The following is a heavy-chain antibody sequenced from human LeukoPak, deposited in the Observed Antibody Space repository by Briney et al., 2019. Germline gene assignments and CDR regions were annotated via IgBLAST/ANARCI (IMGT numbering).Heavy chain of an antibody. CDR1: GLTFSRYW. V-gene: IGHV3-74*01. D-gene: IGHD3-16*01. CDR3: GRGGSYGDY. J-gene: IGHJ4*02. CDR2: VNPDGSSI. Sequence: PGGSPRLSCAASGLTFSRYWMHWVRQVPGKGLVWVSRVNPDGSSITYADSVKGRFTSSRDNAKNTLYLQMNRLRVEDTAVYYCGRGGSYGDYWGQGILVTVSS.